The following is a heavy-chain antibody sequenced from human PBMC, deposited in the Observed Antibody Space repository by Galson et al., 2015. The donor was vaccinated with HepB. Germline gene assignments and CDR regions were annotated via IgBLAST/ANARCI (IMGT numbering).Heavy chain of an antibody. CDR3: ARDLGMTTVTTGAFDI. V-gene: IGHV1-2*06. D-gene: IGHD4-17*01. J-gene: IGHJ3*02. Sequence: SVKVSCKASGYTFTGYYMHWVRQAPGQGLEWMGRINPNSGGTNYAQKFQGRVTMTRDTSISTAYMELSRLRSDDTAVYYCARDLGMTTVTTGAFDIWGQGTMVTVSS. CDR1: GYTFTGYY. CDR2: INPNSGGT.